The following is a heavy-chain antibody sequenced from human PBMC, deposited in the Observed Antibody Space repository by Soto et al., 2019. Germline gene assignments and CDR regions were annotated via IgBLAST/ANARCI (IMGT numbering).Heavy chain of an antibody. CDR3: ARDGDCSGGSCYSDDYSYYGMDV. J-gene: IGHJ6*02. CDR1: GGTFSSYA. V-gene: IGHV1-69*12. Sequence: QVQLVQSGAEVKKPGSSVKVSCKASGGTFSSYAISWVRQAPGQGLEWMGGIIPIFGTANYAQKFQGRVTITADESTSTAYMELSSRRSEDMAVYYCARDGDCSGGSCYSDDYSYYGMDVWGQVTTVTVS. D-gene: IGHD2-15*01. CDR2: IIPIFGTA.